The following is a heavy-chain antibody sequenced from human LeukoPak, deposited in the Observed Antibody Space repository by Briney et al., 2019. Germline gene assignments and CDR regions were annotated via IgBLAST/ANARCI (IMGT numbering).Heavy chain of an antibody. D-gene: IGHD2-2*01. V-gene: IGHV1-2*02. Sequence: ASVKVSCKASGYTFTGYYMHWVRQAPGQGLEWMRWINPNSGGTNYQGRVTMTRDTSISTAYMELSRLRSDDTAVYYCARFWGYCSSTSCYDSYWGQGTLVTVSS. J-gene: IGHJ4*02. CDR3: ARFWGYCSSTSCYDSY. CDR2: INPNSGGT. CDR1: GYTFTGYY.